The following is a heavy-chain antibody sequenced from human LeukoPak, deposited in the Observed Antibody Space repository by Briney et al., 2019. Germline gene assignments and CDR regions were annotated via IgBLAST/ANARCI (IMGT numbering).Heavy chain of an antibody. CDR2: ISWDSGST. CDR3: AKEQEAAPYYYMDD. Sequence: GGSLRLSCAASGFTSDDYAMHWVRQAPGKGLEWVSLISWDSGSTYYADSVKGRFTISRDNSKNSLYLQMNSLRAEDTALYYCAKEQEAAPYYYMDDWGKGTTVTVSS. V-gene: IGHV3-43D*04. J-gene: IGHJ6*03. D-gene: IGHD6-6*01. CDR1: GFTSDDYA.